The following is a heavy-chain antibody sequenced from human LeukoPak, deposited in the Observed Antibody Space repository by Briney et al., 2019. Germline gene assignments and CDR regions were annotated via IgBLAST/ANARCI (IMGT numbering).Heavy chain of an antibody. CDR2: INPSGGST. V-gene: IGHV1-46*01. CDR3: ARAQTYGDSRLLLDY. D-gene: IGHD4-17*01. CDR1: GYTFTSYY. J-gene: IGHJ4*02. Sequence: ASVKVSCKASGYTFTSYYMHWVRHAPGQGLEWMGIINPSGGSTSYAQKFQGRVTMTRDMSTSTVYMELSSLRSEDTALYYCARAQTYGDSRLLLDYWGQGTLVTVSS.